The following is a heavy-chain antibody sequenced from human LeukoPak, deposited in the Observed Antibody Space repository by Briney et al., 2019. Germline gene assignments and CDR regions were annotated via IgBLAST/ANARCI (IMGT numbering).Heavy chain of an antibody. Sequence: ASVKVSRKASGGTTSAIGWVRQAPGQGLEWMGGILPSVGTAHSSQKFQGRVTITADKSTSTAYMELSSLTSEDTAVYYCARGRLQLLLGADFFYYMDVWGKGTTVIISS. CDR2: ILPSVGTA. CDR1: GGTTSA. J-gene: IGHJ6*03. D-gene: IGHD5-18*01. V-gene: IGHV1-69*06. CDR3: ARGRLQLLLGADFFYYMDV.